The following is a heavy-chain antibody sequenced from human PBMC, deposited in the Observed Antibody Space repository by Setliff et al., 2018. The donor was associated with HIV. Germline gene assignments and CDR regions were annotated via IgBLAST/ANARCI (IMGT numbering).Heavy chain of an antibody. Sequence: SETLSLTCSVSGGSMKNYYWSWIRQPPRKGLEWVGYISYNGTTTYNPSLKSRVTISVDTSKNQFSLKLTSVTAADTAVYYCARHRPWEVDVFDIWGQGTMVT. V-gene: IGHV4-59*08. J-gene: IGHJ3*02. CDR3: ARHRPWEVDVFDI. D-gene: IGHD1-26*01. CDR1: GGSMKNYY. CDR2: ISYNGTT.